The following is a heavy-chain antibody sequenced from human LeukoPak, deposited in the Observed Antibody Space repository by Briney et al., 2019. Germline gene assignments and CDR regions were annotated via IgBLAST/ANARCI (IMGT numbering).Heavy chain of an antibody. V-gene: IGHV1-58*02. CDR2: IVVGSGTT. CDR1: GFTFTSSA. J-gene: IGHJ2*01. Sequence: SVKVSCKASGFTFTSSAMQWVRQARGQRLEWIGWIVVGSGTTNYAQKFQERVTITRDMSTRTDYMELSSLRSEDTAVYYCAADSLGRNWYFDLWGRGTLVTVSS. CDR3: AADSLGRNWYFDL. D-gene: IGHD3-16*01.